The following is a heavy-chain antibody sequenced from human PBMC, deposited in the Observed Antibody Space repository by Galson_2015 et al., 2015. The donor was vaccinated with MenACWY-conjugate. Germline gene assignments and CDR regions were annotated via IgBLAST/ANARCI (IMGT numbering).Heavy chain of an antibody. CDR2: IYYTGST. Sequence: ETLSLTCTVSGGSISRYFWSWIRQPPGKGLEWIGYIYYTGSTSYNPSLKSRVTMSVDTSKNQFSLKLSSVTAAVTAMYYCARGQGNYYDSTGFQYHFDYWGQGTPVTVSS. CDR3: ARGQGNYYDSTGFQYHFDY. J-gene: IGHJ4*02. D-gene: IGHD3-22*01. CDR1: GGSISRYF. V-gene: IGHV4-59*01.